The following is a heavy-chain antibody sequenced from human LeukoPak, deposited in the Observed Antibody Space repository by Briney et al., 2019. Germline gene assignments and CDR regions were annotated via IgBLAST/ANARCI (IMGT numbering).Heavy chain of an antibody. V-gene: IGHV1-2*02. CDR3: ARVQFRGSRSYGDAFDI. CDR1: GYTFTGYY. D-gene: IGHD3-10*01. J-gene: IGHJ3*02. CDR2: INPNSGGT. Sequence: ASVKVSCKASGYTFTGYYMHWVRQAPGQGLEWMGWINPNSGGTNYAQKFQGRVTMTRDTSISTAYMELSRLRSDDTAVYYCARVQFRGSRSYGDAFDIWGQGTMVTVSS.